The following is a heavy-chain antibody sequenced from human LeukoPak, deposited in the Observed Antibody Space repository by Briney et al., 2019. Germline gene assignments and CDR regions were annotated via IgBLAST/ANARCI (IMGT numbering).Heavy chain of an antibody. J-gene: IGHJ4*02. V-gene: IGHV1-2*02. Sequence: ASVKVSCKASGFTFTGYYMHWVRQAPGQGLEWMGWINPNSGGTNYAQKFQGRVTMTEDTSTDTAYMELSSLRSEDTAVYYCATDLGYCSGGSCGGSFDYWGQGTLVTVSS. CDR1: GFTFTGYY. CDR3: ATDLGYCSGGSCGGSFDY. CDR2: INPNSGGT. D-gene: IGHD2-15*01.